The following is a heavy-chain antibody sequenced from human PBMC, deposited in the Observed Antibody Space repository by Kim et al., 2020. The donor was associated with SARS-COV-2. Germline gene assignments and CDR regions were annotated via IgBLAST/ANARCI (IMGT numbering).Heavy chain of an antibody. CDR1: GFTFSSYG. V-gene: IGHV3-33*01. Sequence: GGSLRLSCAASGFTFSSYGMHWVRQAPGKGLEWVAVIWYDGSNKYYADSVKGRFTISRDNSKNTLYLQMNSLRAEDTAVYYCARVNTIFGVDTTAVEEDAFDIWGQGTMVTVSS. J-gene: IGHJ3*02. D-gene: IGHD3-3*01. CDR2: IWYDGSNK. CDR3: ARVNTIFGVDTTAVEEDAFDI.